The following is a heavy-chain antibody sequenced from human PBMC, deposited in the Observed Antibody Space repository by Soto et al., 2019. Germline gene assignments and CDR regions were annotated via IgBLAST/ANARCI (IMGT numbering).Heavy chain of an antibody. CDR1: GFTFSSYA. CDR3: ARDGSPDYYDSSGYLN. J-gene: IGHJ4*02. Sequence: QVQLVESGGGVVQPVRSLRLSCAASGFTFSSYAMHWVRQAPGKGLEWVAVISYDGSNKYYADSVKGRFTISRDNSKNTLYLQMNSLRAEDTAVYYCARDGSPDYYDSSGYLNWGQGTLVTVSS. V-gene: IGHV3-30-3*01. CDR2: ISYDGSNK. D-gene: IGHD3-22*01.